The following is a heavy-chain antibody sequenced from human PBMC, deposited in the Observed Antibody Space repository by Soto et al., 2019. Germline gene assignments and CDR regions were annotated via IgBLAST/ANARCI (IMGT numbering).Heavy chain of an antibody. J-gene: IGHJ3*02. D-gene: IGHD4-17*01. CDR2: IYYSGST. Sequence: TLSLTCTVSGGSISSGGYYWSWIRQHPGKGLEWIGYIYYSGSTYYNPSLKSRVTISVDTSKNQFSLKLSSVTAADTAVYYCARVATVTTSAFDIWGQGTMVTVSS. CDR1: GGSISSGGYY. V-gene: IGHV4-31*02. CDR3: ARVATVTTSAFDI.